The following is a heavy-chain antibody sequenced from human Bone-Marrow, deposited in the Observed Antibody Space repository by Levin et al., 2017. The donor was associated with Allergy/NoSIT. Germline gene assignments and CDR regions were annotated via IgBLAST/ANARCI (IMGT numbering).Heavy chain of an antibody. CDR3: TKIKNVATAADF. D-gene: IGHD6-13*01. CDR2: IKTKTVNWAT. V-gene: IGHV3-15*01. Sequence: PGGSLRLSCAASGFPFTLVWMSWVRQAPGKGLEWVGRIKTKTVNWATDYAAPVKDRFTISRDDSTNTLYLQMNSLKTEDTAVYYCTKIKNVATAADFWGQGTLVTVSS. J-gene: IGHJ4*02. CDR1: GFPFTLVW.